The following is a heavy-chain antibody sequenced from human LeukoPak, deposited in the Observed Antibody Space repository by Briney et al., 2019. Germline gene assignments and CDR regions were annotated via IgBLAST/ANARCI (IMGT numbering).Heavy chain of an antibody. CDR2: IYYRGST. D-gene: IGHD6-13*01. CDR1: GGSLSSYY. J-gene: IGHJ3*02. CDR3: ARVAAAGIDAFDI. V-gene: IGHV4-59*01. Sequence: SETLSLTCTGSGGSLSSYYWSWIRQPPGKGLEWIGYIYYRGSTNYNPSLKSRVTISVDTSKNQFSLKLSSVTAADTAVYYCARVAAAGIDAFDIWGQGTMVTVSS.